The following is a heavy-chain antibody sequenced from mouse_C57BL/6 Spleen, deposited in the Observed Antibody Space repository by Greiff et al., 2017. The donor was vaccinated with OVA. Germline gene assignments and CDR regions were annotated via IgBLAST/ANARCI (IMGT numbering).Heavy chain of an antibody. CDR1: GFTFSDYG. CDR3: AKGDYDYLDY. CDR2: ISSGSSTI. V-gene: IGHV5-17*01. Sequence: EVQRVESGGGLVKPGGSLKLSCAASGFTFSDYGMHWVRQAPEKGLEWVAYISSGSSTIYYADTVKGRFTITRDNAKNTLFLQMTSLRSEDAAMYYCAKGDYDYLDYWGQGTTLTVSS. D-gene: IGHD2-4*01. J-gene: IGHJ2*01.